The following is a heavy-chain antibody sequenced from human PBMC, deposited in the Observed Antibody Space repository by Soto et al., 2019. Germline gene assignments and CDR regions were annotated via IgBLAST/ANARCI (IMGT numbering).Heavy chain of an antibody. D-gene: IGHD6-19*01. CDR3: AKAVAGLFAY. Sequence: SLRLSCSASGFTFDDYAMHWVRQAPGKGLEWVAGISWNSGTIGYADSVKGRFTISRDNAKNSLYLQMDSLRAEDTDLYYCAKAVAGLFAYWGHGTLVTVYS. V-gene: IGHV3-9*01. CDR2: ISWNSGTI. J-gene: IGHJ4*01. CDR1: GFTFDDYA.